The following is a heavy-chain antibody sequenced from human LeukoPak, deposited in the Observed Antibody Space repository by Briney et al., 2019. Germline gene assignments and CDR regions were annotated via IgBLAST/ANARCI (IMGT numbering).Heavy chain of an antibody. J-gene: IGHJ4*02. CDR1: GGTFSSYT. Sequence: SVKVSCKASGGTFSSYTISWVRQAPGRGLEWMGRIIPILGIANYAQKFQGRVTITADKSTSTAYMELCSLRSEDTAVYYCARDMMVEQLSTDDYWGQGTLVTVSS. CDR2: IIPILGIA. D-gene: IGHD6-13*01. V-gene: IGHV1-69*04. CDR3: ARDMMVEQLSTDDY.